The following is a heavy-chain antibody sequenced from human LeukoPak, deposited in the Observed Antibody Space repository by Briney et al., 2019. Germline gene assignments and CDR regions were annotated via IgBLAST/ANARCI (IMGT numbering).Heavy chain of an antibody. D-gene: IGHD1-7*01. J-gene: IGHJ4*02. Sequence: SETLSLTCTVSGGSISSYYWSWIRQPPGKGLEWIGRIYTSGSTNYNPSLKSRVTMSVDTSKNQFSLKLSSVTAADTAVYYCAREGLITGTTNSVIDYWGQGTLVTVSS. CDR3: AREGLITGTTNSVIDY. V-gene: IGHV4-4*07. CDR1: GGSISSYY. CDR2: IYTSGST.